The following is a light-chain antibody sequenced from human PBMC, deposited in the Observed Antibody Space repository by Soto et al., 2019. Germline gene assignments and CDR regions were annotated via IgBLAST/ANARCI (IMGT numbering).Light chain of an antibody. J-gene: IGLJ2*01. Sequence: QSALTQPASVSASPGEPITISCTGTSSDVGSYRLVSWYQQHPDKAPKLIIYEDDERPSGVSNRFSGSKSGNTASLTISGLQAEDEADYYCSSYAGRSTFVVFGGGTKLTVL. CDR3: SSYAGRSTFVV. CDR2: EDD. CDR1: SSDVGSYRL. V-gene: IGLV2-23*01.